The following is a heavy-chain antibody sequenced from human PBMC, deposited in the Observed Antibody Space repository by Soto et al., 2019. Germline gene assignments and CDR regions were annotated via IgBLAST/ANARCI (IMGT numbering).Heavy chain of an antibody. D-gene: IGHD6-13*01. CDR3: ARPPTGIAAAGDAFDI. Sequence: EVQLVESGGGLVQPGGSLRLSCAASGFTFSSYWMRWVRQAPGKGLEWVANIKQDGSEKYYVDSVKGRFTISRDNAKNSLYLQMNSLRAEDTAVYYCARPPTGIAAAGDAFDIWGQGTMVTVSS. V-gene: IGHV3-7*01. J-gene: IGHJ3*02. CDR2: IKQDGSEK. CDR1: GFTFSSYW.